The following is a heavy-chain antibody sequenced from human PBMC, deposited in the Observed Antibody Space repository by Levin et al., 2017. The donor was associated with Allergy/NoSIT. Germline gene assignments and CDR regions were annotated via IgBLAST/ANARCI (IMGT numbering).Heavy chain of an antibody. CDR2: ISSSGSTI. V-gene: IGHV3-48*04. CDR3: ARAAYYYGSGER. CDR1: GFTFSSYS. D-gene: IGHD3-10*01. J-gene: IGHJ4*02. Sequence: ETLSLTCAASGFTFSSYSMNWVRQAPGKGLEWVSYISSSGSTINYADSVKGRFTISRDNVKNSVYLQMNSLRGEDTAVYYCARAAYYYGSGERWGQGTLVTVSS.